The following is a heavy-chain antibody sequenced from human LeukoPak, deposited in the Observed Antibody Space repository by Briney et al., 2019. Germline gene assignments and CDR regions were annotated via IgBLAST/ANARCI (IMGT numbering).Heavy chain of an antibody. Sequence: SVKVSCKASGGTFSSYAISWVRQAPGQGLEWMGGIIPIFGTANYAQKFQGRVTITADKSTSTAYMELSSLRSEDTAVYYCARDQLDLAAAATPAHYFDYWGQGTLVTVFS. J-gene: IGHJ4*02. CDR2: IIPIFGTA. CDR1: GGTFSSYA. V-gene: IGHV1-69*06. CDR3: ARDQLDLAAAATPAHYFDY. D-gene: IGHD6-25*01.